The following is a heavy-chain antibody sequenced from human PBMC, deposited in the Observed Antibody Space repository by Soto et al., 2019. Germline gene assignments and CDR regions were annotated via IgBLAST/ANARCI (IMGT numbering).Heavy chain of an antibody. Sequence: GGSLRLSCAASGFTFRSFTMNWVRQAPGKGLEWVSTISSNSAYIYYTDALRGRFTISRDNAKNSLHLQMNSLRADDTAVYYCTRDASRDSSARGWFDPWGPGTLVTVSS. V-gene: IGHV3-21*01. CDR3: TRDASRDSSARGWFDP. J-gene: IGHJ5*02. CDR1: GFTFRSFT. CDR2: ISSNSAYI. D-gene: IGHD6-13*01.